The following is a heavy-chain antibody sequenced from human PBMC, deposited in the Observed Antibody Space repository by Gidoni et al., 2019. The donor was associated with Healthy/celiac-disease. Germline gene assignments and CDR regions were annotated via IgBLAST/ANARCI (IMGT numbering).Heavy chain of an antibody. Sequence: QVQLVQSGAEVKKLGSSAKVSCKASGGTFSSYALSWVRQAPGQGIEWMGGIIPILGIANYAQKFQGRVTITADKSTSTAYMELSSLRSEDTAVYYCARGQGYFDYWGQGTLVTVSS. CDR1: GGTFSSYA. J-gene: IGHJ4*02. CDR2: IIPILGIA. CDR3: ARGQGYFDY. V-gene: IGHV1-69*04.